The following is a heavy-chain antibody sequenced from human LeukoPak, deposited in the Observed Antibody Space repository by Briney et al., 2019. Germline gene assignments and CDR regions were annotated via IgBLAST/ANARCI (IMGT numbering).Heavy chain of an antibody. J-gene: IGHJ5*02. CDR3: ARVGRRRLYNWFDP. CDR2: MNPNSGNT. V-gene: IGHV1-8*01. Sequence: ASVKVSCKASGYTFTSYDINWVRQATGQGLERMGWMNPNSGNTGYAQKFQGRVTMTRNTSISTAYMELSSLRSEDTAVYYCARVGRRRLYNWFDPWGQGTLVTVSS. CDR1: GYTFTSYD. D-gene: IGHD3-22*01.